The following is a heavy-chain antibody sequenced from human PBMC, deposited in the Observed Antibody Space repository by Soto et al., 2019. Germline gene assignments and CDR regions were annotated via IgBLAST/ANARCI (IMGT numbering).Heavy chain of an antibody. CDR2: INHSGST. CDR3: VRSSIEPRIFMYPFDY. CDR1: GGSFSGYY. Sequence: PSETLSLTCAVYGGSFSGYYWSWIRQPPGKGLEWIGEINHSGSTNHNPSLKSRVTISLDTSKNQFSLRLNSVTAADTAVYFCVRSSIEPRIFMYPFDYWGLGTLVTVSS. J-gene: IGHJ4*02. D-gene: IGHD6-6*01. V-gene: IGHV4-34*01.